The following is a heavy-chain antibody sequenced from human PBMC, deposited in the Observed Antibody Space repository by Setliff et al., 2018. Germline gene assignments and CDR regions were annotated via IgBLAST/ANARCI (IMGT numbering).Heavy chain of an antibody. CDR1: GFTFSNAW. J-gene: IGHJ6*03. D-gene: IGHD4-17*01. CDR3: TTSISEDYDYGENEGVYYYYYYMDV. Sequence: LRLSCAASGFTFSNAWMSWVRQAPGKGLEWVGRIKSKTDGGTTDYAAPVKGRFTISRDDSKNTLYLQMNSLKTEDTAVYYCTTSISEDYDYGENEGVYYYYYYMDVWGKGTTVTVSS. V-gene: IGHV3-15*01. CDR2: IKSKTDGGTT.